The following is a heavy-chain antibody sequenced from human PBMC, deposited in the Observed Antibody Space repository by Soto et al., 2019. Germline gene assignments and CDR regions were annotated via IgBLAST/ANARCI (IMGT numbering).Heavy chain of an antibody. CDR3: ARGGLGSYFFDY. CDR2: IHYSGST. V-gene: IGHV4-59*01. CDR1: GGSISSYY. J-gene: IGHJ4*02. D-gene: IGHD1-26*01. Sequence: SETLSLTCTVSGGSISSYYWSWIRQPPGKGLEWIGYIHYSGSTNYNPSLKSRVTISVDTSKNQFSLKLSSVTAADTAVYYCARGGLGSYFFDYWGQGTLVTVYS.